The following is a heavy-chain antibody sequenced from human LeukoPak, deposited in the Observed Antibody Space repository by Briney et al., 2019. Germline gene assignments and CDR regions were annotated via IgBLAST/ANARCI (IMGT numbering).Heavy chain of an antibody. CDR2: IYSGGST. V-gene: IGHV3-66*01. J-gene: IGHJ4*02. CDR1: GFTFDDYG. Sequence: SGGSLRLSCAASGFTFDDYGMSWVRQAPGKGLEWVSVIYSGGSTYYADSVKGRFTISRDNSKNTLYLQMNSLRAEDTAVYYCARDYSSSWYSYDYWGQGTLVTVSS. D-gene: IGHD6-13*01. CDR3: ARDYSSSWYSYDY.